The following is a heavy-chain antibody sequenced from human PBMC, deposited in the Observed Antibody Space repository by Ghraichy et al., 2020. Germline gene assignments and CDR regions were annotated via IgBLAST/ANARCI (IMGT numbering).Heavy chain of an antibody. CDR3: AREVDYYDSSDYYRYLGNYFDY. J-gene: IGHJ4*02. Sequence: SETLSLTCTVSGGSISSGGYYWSWIRQHPGKGLEWIGYIYYSGSTYYNPSLKSRVSISVDTSKNQFSLKLSSVTAADTAVYYCAREVDYYDSSDYYRYLGNYFDYWGQGTLVTVSS. V-gene: IGHV4-31*03. CDR2: IYYSGST. CDR1: GGSISSGGYY. D-gene: IGHD3-22*01.